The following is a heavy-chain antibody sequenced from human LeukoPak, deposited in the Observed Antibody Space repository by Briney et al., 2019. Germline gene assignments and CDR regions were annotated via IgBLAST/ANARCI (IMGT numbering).Heavy chain of an antibody. D-gene: IGHD6-13*01. J-gene: IGHJ4*02. CDR3: ARHLGAAAGPGGFDY. CDR1: GYSFTSYW. Sequence: GESLKISCKGFGYSFTSYWIGWVRQMPGKGVGWMGIIYPGDSDTRYSPSFQGQVTITADKYISAAYLQWSSLKASDTAMYYCARHLGAAAGPGGFDYWGQGTLVTVSS. CDR2: IYPGDSDT. V-gene: IGHV5-51*01.